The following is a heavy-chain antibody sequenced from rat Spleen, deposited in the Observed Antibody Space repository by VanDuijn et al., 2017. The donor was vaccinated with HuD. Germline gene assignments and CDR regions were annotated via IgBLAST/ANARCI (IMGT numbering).Heavy chain of an antibody. CDR2: ISTSGGST. CDR1: GFTFSDYY. V-gene: IGHV5-27*01. Sequence: EVQLVESGGGLVQPGRSLKLSCAASGFTFSDYYMAWVRQAPKKGLEWVASISTSGGSTYYRDSVKGRFTVSRDNAKSTLYLQMDSLRSEDTATYYCTRDAATGAYFDYWGQGVMVTVSS. D-gene: IGHD5-1*01. J-gene: IGHJ2*01. CDR3: TRDAATGAYFDY.